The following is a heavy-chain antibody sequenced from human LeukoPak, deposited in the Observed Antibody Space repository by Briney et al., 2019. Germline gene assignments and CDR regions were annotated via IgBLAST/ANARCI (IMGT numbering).Heavy chain of an antibody. CDR1: GFTFSNYW. V-gene: IGHV3-7*03. CDR3: AKLRYSSGWHVGFDP. D-gene: IGHD6-19*01. Sequence: GGSLRLSCAASGFTFSNYWMSWVRQAPEKGLEWVANIKEDGSEKYYVDSVKGRFTISRDNAKNSLYLQMNSLRAEDTAVYYCAKLRYSSGWHVGFDPWGQGTLVTVSS. CDR2: IKEDGSEK. J-gene: IGHJ5*02.